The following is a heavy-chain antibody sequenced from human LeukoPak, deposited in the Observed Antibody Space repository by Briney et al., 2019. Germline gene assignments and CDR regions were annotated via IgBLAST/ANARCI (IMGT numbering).Heavy chain of an antibody. CDR3: ATPASREFSEWLLPYYYYGMDV. Sequence: ASVKVSCKASGYTFTVYYMHWVRQAPGQGLEWMGWINPNSGGRNYAQKFQGRVTMTRDTSISTAYMELSRLRSDDTAVYYCATPASREFSEWLLPYYYYGMDVWGQGTTVTVSS. CDR2: INPNSGGR. CDR1: GYTFTVYY. J-gene: IGHJ6*02. V-gene: IGHV1-2*02. D-gene: IGHD3-3*01.